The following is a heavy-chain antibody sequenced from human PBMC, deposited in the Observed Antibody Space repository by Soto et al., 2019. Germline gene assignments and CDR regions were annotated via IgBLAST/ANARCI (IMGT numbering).Heavy chain of an antibody. D-gene: IGHD3-22*01. V-gene: IGHV3-30-3*01. J-gene: IGHJ6*02. Sequence: QVQLVESGGGVVQPGRSLRLSCAASGFTFSSYAMHWVRQAPGKGLEWVAVISYDGSNKYYADSVKGRFTISRDNSKNTLSLQMNSLRAEDTSVYYCARGRDGYNDNYYYYGMDVWGQGTTVTVSS. CDR3: ARGRDGYNDNYYYYGMDV. CDR1: GFTFSSYA. CDR2: ISYDGSNK.